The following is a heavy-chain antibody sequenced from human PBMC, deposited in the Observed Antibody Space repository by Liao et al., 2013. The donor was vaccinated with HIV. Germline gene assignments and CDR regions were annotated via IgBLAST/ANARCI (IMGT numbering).Heavy chain of an antibody. V-gene: IGHV4-39*07. D-gene: IGHD2-2*01. CDR2: VYYTGST. CDR3: ARDSTHCSSTSCSFDY. Sequence: QLQLQESGPGLVKPSETLSLNCSVSGDSITTTTYYWGWVRQTPGKGLEWIGSVYYTGSTHFNPSLRSRVSLSVDTSKSVFSLRLTSVTAADTGVYYCARDSTHCSSTSCSFDYWGQGTLVTVSS. CDR1: GDSITTTTYY. J-gene: IGHJ4*02.